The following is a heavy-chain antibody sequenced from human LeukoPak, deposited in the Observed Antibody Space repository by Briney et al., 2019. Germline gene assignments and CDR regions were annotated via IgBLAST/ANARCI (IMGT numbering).Heavy chain of an antibody. V-gene: IGHV3-23*01. CDR3: ARDPENVSGSHSHFDL. J-gene: IGHJ2*01. CDR2: INGSGDRT. Sequence: TGGSLRLSCAASGFTFSSYAMSWVRQAPGKGLEWVSDINGSGDRTYYADSVKGRFTISRENSKNTLYLQMNSLRAEDTAVYYCARDPENVSGSHSHFDLWGRGTLVTVSS. CDR1: GFTFSSYA. D-gene: IGHD1-26*01.